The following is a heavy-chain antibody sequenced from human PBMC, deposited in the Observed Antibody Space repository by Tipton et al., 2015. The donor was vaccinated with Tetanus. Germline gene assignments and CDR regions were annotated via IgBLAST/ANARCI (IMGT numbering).Heavy chain of an antibody. J-gene: IGHJ4*02. Sequence: TLSLTCTVSGGSVRGGDHYWSWIRQPPGKGLEWIGYTYYSGSTGYNPSLKSRVTISIDSSKNQFSLKLTSVTAADTAVYYCARDERYGDYAYWGQGALVTVSS. CDR2: TYYSGST. D-gene: IGHD4-17*01. CDR3: ARDERYGDYAY. V-gene: IGHV4-61*08. CDR1: GGSVRGGDHY.